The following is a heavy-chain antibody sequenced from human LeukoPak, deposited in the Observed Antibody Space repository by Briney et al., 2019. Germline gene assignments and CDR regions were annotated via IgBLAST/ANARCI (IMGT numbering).Heavy chain of an antibody. J-gene: IGHJ4*02. V-gene: IGHV4-30-4*08. D-gene: IGHD5-18*01. CDR3: ARDQGYSYCYFDY. CDR1: GGSISSGDYY. Sequence: PSQTLSLTCTVSGGSISSGDYYWSWIRQPPGKGLEWIGYIYYSGSTYYNPSLKSRVTISVDTSKNQFSLKLSSVTAADTAVYYCARDQGYSYCYFDYWGQGTLVTVSS. CDR2: IYYSGST.